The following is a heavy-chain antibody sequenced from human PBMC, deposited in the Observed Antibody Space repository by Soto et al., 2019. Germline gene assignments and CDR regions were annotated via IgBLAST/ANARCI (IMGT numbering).Heavy chain of an antibody. CDR2: ISGSGGST. J-gene: IGHJ2*01. CDR1: GCTFISNA. Sequence: PGSAVRRACADLGCTFISNAMSWVRQAPGKGLEWVSAISGSGGSTYYADSVKGRFTISRDNSKNTLYLQMNSLRAEDTAVYYCAKDTVFMGWYFELWGRGTLVTVSS. CDR3: AKDTVFMGWYFEL. V-gene: IGHV3-23*01.